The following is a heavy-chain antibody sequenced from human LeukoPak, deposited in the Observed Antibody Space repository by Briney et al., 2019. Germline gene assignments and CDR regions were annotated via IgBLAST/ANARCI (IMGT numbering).Heavy chain of an antibody. CDR1: GFTFSTYW. V-gene: IGHV3-74*03. Sequence: PEGSLRLSCAASGFTFSTYWMHWVRQAPGKGLGWVSSINSDESSTTYADSVKGRFTISRDNAKNTLYLQMNSLRAEDTAVYYCAKSRRAYCSGGSCFGLWDYWGQGTLVTVSS. CDR2: INSDESST. CDR3: AKSRRAYCSGGSCFGLWDY. J-gene: IGHJ4*02. D-gene: IGHD2-15*01.